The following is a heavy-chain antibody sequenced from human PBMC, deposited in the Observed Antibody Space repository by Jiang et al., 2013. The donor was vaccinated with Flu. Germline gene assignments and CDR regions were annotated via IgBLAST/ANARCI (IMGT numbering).Heavy chain of an antibody. V-gene: IGHV4-39*01. CDR3: ARSDCTGGSCYKFVF. D-gene: IGHD2-15*01. CDR1: GGSISSTSAY. Sequence: LLKPSETLSLTCSVSGGSISSTSAYWGWIRQPPGKGLEWIGNTYYTGSTDYNPSLERRVTISVDTSKNQFSLKLRSVTAADTAVYYCARSDCTGGSCYKFVFWGQGTLVTVSS. CDR2: TYYTGST. J-gene: IGHJ4*02.